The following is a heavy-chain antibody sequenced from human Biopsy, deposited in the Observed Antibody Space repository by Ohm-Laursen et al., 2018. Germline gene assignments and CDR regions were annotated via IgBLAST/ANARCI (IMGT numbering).Heavy chain of an antibody. Sequence: SLRLSCTASGFTFDDYAMHWVRQAPGKGLEWVSAISWNSGSIDYADSVKGRFTISRDNAKNSLYLQMNSLRAEDTAVYYCTRDTTYYAGTTYYDALDVWGQGTTVIVSS. V-gene: IGHV3-9*01. J-gene: IGHJ3*01. CDR1: GFTFDDYA. CDR2: ISWNSGSI. CDR3: TRDTTYYAGTTYYDALDV. D-gene: IGHD2/OR15-2a*01.